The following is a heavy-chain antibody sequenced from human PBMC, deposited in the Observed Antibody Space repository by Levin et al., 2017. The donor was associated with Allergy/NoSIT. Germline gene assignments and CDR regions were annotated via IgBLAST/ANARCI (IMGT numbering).Heavy chain of an antibody. CDR3: AKAGVVVTGRVDY. Sequence: GESLKISCAASGFTFSSYAMSWVRQAPGKGLEWVSAISGSGGSTYYADSVKGRFTISRDNSKNTLYLQMNSLRAEDTAVYYCAKAGVVVTGRVDYWGQGTLVTVSS. V-gene: IGHV3-23*01. CDR1: GFTFSSYA. J-gene: IGHJ4*02. CDR2: ISGSGGST. D-gene: IGHD2-21*02.